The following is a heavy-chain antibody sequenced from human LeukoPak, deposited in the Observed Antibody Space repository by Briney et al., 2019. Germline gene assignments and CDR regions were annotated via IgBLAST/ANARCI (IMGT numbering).Heavy chain of an antibody. J-gene: IGHJ4*02. CDR1: GFTFSSYG. D-gene: IGHD4-17*01. Sequence: GGSLRLSCAASGFTFSSYGMSWVRQAPGKGLEWVSAISGSGGSTYYADSVKGRFTISRDNSKNTLYLQMNSLRAEDTAVYYCAKLGFSPYGDHWGYWGQGTLVTVSS. V-gene: IGHV3-23*01. CDR2: ISGSGGST. CDR3: AKLGFSPYGDHWGY.